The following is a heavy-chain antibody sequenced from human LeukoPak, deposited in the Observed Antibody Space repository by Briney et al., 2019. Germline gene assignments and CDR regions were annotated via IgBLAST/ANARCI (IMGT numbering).Heavy chain of an antibody. J-gene: IGHJ3*01. CDR3: ARMGVSYYYDSTAYYPVAFDV. CDR2: IFHSGSI. CDR1: GYSISSGYY. D-gene: IGHD3-22*01. V-gene: IGHV4-38-2*01. Sequence: PSETLSLTCSVSGYSISSGYYWGWIRHSPGKGLEWIGTIFHSGSIYYNQSLQSRDTLSVDTSKHQFSLNLSSVTAADTAVYYCARMGVSYYYDSTAYYPVAFDVWGQGTMVTVSS.